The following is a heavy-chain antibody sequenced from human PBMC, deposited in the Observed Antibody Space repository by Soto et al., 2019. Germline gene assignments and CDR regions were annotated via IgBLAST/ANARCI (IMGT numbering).Heavy chain of an antibody. CDR3: ARGIHHYNTGEFVFDY. V-gene: IGHV4-59*01. J-gene: IGHJ4*02. CDR1: NGSISPYY. D-gene: IGHD3-22*01. Sequence: QVQLQESRPGLVKPPETLSLTCTISNGSISPYYWSWIRQSPGKGLEWIGYIFHTGVTNHNPSLRGRVTVSIDTSRNQFALNLTSVTAADTAMYFCARGIHHYNTGEFVFDYWGQGARVTVSS. CDR2: IFHTGVT.